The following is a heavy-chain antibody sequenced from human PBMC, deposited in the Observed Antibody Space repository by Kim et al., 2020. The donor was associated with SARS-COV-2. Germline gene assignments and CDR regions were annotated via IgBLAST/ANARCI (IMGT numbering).Heavy chain of an antibody. CDR2: ISGGGETT. CDR3: AKEDGRDGYKDYSDY. CDR1: GFTFSSYA. J-gene: IGHJ4*02. Sequence: GGSLRLSCAASGFTFSSYAMTWVRQAPGKGLDCVSVISGGGETTYYADSVKGRFTISRDTSKNTLYLQMNSLRAEDTAVYYCAKEDGRDGYKDYSDYWGQGTLVTVSS. V-gene: IGHV3-23*01. D-gene: IGHD5-12*01.